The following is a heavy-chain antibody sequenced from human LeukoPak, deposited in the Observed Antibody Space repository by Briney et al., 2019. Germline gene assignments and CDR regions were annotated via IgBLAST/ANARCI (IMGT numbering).Heavy chain of an antibody. V-gene: IGHV3-7*02. D-gene: IGHD5-12*01. Sequence: GGSLRLSCAASGFTFSSYWMSSVRQAPGKGLEWVANIKQDGSEKYYVDSVKGRFTISRDNAKNSLYLQMNSLRGEDTAVYYCARSAYSGYDTKGDYWGQGTLVTVSS. CDR1: GFTFSSYW. CDR3: ARSAYSGYDTKGDY. J-gene: IGHJ4*02. CDR2: IKQDGSEK.